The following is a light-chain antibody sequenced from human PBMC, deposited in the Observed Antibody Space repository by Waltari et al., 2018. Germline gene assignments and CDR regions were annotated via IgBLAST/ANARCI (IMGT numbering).Light chain of an antibody. CDR1: QDISNY. Sequence: DIQMTQSPSFLSASLGDRVTITCEASQDISNYLNWYQQQPGTVPKLLISDASTLETGVPSRFSGTGSGTLFTFTINSLQPEDIGTYYCQQYDTPPYSFGQGTRVEMK. CDR2: DAS. CDR3: QQYDTPPYS. J-gene: IGKJ2*03. V-gene: IGKV1-33*01.